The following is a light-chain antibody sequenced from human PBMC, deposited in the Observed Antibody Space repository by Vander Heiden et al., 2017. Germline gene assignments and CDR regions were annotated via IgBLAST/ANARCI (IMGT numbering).Light chain of an antibody. CDR3: HQYNSYSVYT. CDR1: QSISSW. J-gene: IGKJ2*01. V-gene: IGKV1-5*01. CDR2: DVS. Sequence: DIQMTQSPSSLSVSVGDRVTITCRASQSISSWLDWYQQKPGKAPKLLIYDVSSWGSGVPSRFSGSGSGTKFTLTISSRQPDDFASYYCHQYNSYSVYTFGQGTKLEIK.